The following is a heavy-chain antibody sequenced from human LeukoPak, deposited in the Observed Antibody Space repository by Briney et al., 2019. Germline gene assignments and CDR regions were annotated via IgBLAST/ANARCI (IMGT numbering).Heavy chain of an antibody. CDR3: ARGSGGNIAAAAPEAFDI. D-gene: IGHD6-13*01. CDR1: GFTFSSYS. Sequence: GGSLRLSCAASGFTFSSYSMNWVRQAPGKGLEWVSSISSSSSYIYYADSVKGRFTISRDNAKNSLYLQMNSLRAEDTAVYYCARGSGGNIAAAAPEAFDIWGQGTMVTVSS. CDR2: ISSSSSYI. V-gene: IGHV3-21*01. J-gene: IGHJ3*02.